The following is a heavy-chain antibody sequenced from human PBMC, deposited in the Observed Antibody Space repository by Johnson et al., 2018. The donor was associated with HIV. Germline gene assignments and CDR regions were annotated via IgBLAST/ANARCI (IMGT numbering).Heavy chain of an antibody. J-gene: IGHJ3*01. CDR2: IYSGGST. D-gene: IGHD3-16*01. V-gene: IGHV3-66*02. Sequence: VQLVESGGGLVQPGGSLRLSCAASGFTVSSNYMSWVRQAPGKGLEWVSVIYSGGSTYYADSVKGRFTISRDNSKNTVCLKMNSLRPEDTAIYYCAKDLGANKDDEWATDYYDWSRAYPIPDPRSLVGAFDVWGQGTMVIVSS. CDR1: GFTVSSNY. CDR3: AKDLGANKDDEWATDYYDWSRAYPIPDPRSLVGAFDV.